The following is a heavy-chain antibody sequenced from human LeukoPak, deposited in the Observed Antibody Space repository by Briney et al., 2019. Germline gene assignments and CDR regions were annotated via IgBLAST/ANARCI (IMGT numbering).Heavy chain of an antibody. CDR3: ARFGSYYKGDAFDI. CDR1: DGSINTYY. J-gene: IGHJ3*02. D-gene: IGHD1-26*01. V-gene: IGHV4-59*08. Sequence: PSETLSLTCTVSDGSINTYYWSWIRQPPGKALECIGYIYYRGSTNYNPSLKSRVTISVDTSKNQFSLKLSSVTAADTAVYYCARFGSYYKGDAFDIWGQGIMVTVSS. CDR2: IYYRGST.